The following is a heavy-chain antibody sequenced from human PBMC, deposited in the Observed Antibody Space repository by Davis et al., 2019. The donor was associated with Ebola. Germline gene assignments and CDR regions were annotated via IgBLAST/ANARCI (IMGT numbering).Heavy chain of an antibody. CDR3: ARLDHTTGTTGGWFDP. Sequence: GESLKISCKGSGYSFTSYWIGWVRQMPGKGLEWMGIIYPGDSDTRYSPSFQGQVTISADKSISTAYLQWSSLKASDTAMYYCARLDHTTGTTGGWFDPWGQGTLVTVSS. CDR2: IYPGDSDT. J-gene: IGHJ5*02. D-gene: IGHD1-1*01. CDR1: GYSFTSYW. V-gene: IGHV5-51*01.